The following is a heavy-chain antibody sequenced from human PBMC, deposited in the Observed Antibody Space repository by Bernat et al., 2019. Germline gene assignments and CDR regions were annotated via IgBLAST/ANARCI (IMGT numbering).Heavy chain of an antibody. CDR3: ARDIVSGWYSDGYFDL. CDR1: GFTFSSYG. Sequence: QVQLVESGGGVVQPGRSLRLSCAASGFTFSSYGMHWVRQAPGKGLEWVAVIWYDGSNKYYADSVKGRFTISRDNSKNTLYLQMNSLRAEDTAVYYCARDIVSGWYSDGYFDLWGRGTLVTVSS. J-gene: IGHJ2*01. V-gene: IGHV3-33*01. CDR2: IWYDGSNK. D-gene: IGHD6-19*01.